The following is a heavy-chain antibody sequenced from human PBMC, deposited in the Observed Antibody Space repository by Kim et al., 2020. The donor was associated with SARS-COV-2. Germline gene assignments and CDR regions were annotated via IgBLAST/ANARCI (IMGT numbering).Heavy chain of an antibody. CDR3: ARDIGYSYYYYYGMDA. Sequence: SLKSRVTISVATSKNQFSLKLSSVTAADTAVYYCARDIGYSYYYYYGMDAWGQGTTVTVSS. D-gene: IGHD3-22*01. V-gene: IGHV4-59*01. J-gene: IGHJ6*02.